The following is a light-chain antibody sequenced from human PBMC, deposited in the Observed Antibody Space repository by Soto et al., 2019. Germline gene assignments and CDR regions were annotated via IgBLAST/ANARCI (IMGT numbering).Light chain of an antibody. CDR2: EGS. J-gene: IGKJ2*01. CDR3: QQYDSYGVT. V-gene: IGKV1-5*03. CDR1: RRVSTW. Sequence: DIQVTQSPSSLSASVGDRVTITCRASRRVSTWLAWYHQKPGSAPRLLIYEGSILQSGVPSRFSGSGSGTEFTLTISSLQPDDLGTYYCQQYDSYGVTFGQGTRLEIK.